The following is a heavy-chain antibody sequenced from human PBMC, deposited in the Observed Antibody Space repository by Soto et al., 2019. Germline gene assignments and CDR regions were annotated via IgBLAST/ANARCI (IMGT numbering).Heavy chain of an antibody. V-gene: IGHV3-21*01. CDR1: GSDLTFSR. CDR2: ISGSVKDT. CDR3: ARVPSAADYAFYGAFDV. Sequence: ACLGLSCVASGSDLTFSRMNWVRPPAGKGLGWVASISGSVKDTFYRHSVKGRLAIPRDSRGTSLFLRMDCVQVEDTAVNHGARVPSAADYAFYGAFDVWGQGTAVTVSS. D-gene: IGHD2-2*01. J-gene: IGHJ6*02.